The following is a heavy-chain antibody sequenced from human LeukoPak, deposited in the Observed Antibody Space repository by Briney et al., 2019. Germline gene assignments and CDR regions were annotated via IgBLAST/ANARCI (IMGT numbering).Heavy chain of an antibody. J-gene: IGHJ6*03. CDR2: IYHSGST. CDR3: VRVAAGTYGLTGHHYYLDV. Sequence: SETLSLTCTVTGYSISSGYYWGWFRQPPGKGLEWIGSIYHSGSTYYSPSLKSRVTISVDTSNNQFSLNLSSVTAADTAVYYCVRVAAGTYGLTGHHYYLDVWGKGTTVTVSS. CDR1: GYSISSGYY. V-gene: IGHV4-38-2*02. D-gene: IGHD6-13*01.